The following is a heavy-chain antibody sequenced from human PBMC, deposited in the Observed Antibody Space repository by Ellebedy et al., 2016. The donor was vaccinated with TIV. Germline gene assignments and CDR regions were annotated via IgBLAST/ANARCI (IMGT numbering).Heavy chain of an antibody. V-gene: IGHV3-48*01. CDR2: INRRNSSI. CDR3: ARDLMKWIVDY. D-gene: IGHD2-2*03. Sequence: PGGSLRLSCAASGFTFSSYSMNWVRQAPGKGLEWVSYINRRNSSISYADSVKGRFTISRDNAKNSLYLQMNSLRAEDTAVYYCARDLMKWIVDYWGQGTLVTVSS. J-gene: IGHJ4*02. CDR1: GFTFSSYS.